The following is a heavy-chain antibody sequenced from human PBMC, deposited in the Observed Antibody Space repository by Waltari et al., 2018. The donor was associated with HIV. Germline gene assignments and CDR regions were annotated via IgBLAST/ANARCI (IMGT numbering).Heavy chain of an antibody. D-gene: IGHD3-22*01. CDR3: ARDERYYDSSGYFNWFDP. J-gene: IGHJ5*02. Sequence: QVQLQESGPGLVKPSQTLSLTCTVSGGPISSGSYYWSWIRQPAGQGLEWIGRIYTSGSTNYNPSLKSRVTISVDTSKNQFSLKLSSVTAADTAVYYCARDERYYDSSGYFNWFDPWGQGTLVTVSS. V-gene: IGHV4-61*02. CDR1: GGPISSGSYY. CDR2: IYTSGST.